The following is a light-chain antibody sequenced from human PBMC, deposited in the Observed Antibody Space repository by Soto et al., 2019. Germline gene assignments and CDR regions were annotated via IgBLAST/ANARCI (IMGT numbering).Light chain of an antibody. Sequence: QSVLTQPPSASGSPGQSVTISCTGTSSDVGAYKYVSWYQQHPAKAPKLVIYEVSERPSGVPDRFSGSKSGNTASLTVSGLQTEDEADYYCSSYAGSNNMIFGGGTKVTVL. J-gene: IGLJ2*01. CDR3: SSYAGSNNMI. CDR2: EVS. V-gene: IGLV2-8*01. CDR1: SSDVGAYKY.